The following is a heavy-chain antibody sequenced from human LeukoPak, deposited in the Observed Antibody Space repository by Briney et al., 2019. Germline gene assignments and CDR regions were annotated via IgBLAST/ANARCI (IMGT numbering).Heavy chain of an antibody. D-gene: IGHD7-27*01. CDR1: GGSISDYY. CDR3: ASRKLGNDY. J-gene: IGHJ4*02. Sequence: SETLSLTCTISGGSISDYYWSWIRQSPGKGLEWIGYIYHTGSTSYSPSLKSRVTISADTSQNQFSLKLSSVTAADTAVYYCASRKLGNDYWGQGTLVTVSS. V-gene: IGHV4-59*01. CDR2: IYHTGST.